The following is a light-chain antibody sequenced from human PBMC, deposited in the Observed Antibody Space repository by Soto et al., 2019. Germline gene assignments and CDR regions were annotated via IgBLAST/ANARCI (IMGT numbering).Light chain of an antibody. CDR1: QSISNH. J-gene: IGKJ1*01. Sequence: PITPSPSPLSASVKNKVLITFRASQSISNHLNWYQQKPGKAPKLLIFAASSLQSGVPSRFSGSRSGPDFTLTISSLQPEDFATYYCQQSYSSPPTFGQGAKVDI. CDR2: AAS. CDR3: QQSYSSPPT. V-gene: IGKV1-39*01.